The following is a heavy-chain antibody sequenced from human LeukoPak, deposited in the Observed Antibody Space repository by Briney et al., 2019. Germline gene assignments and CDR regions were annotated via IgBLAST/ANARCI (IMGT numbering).Heavy chain of an antibody. CDR2: IRYDGSNE. Sequence: GGSLRLSCAASGFTFSNYGMHWVRQAPGKGLEWVGFIRYDGSNEYYADSVKGRFTISRDNAKNSLYLQMNSLRAEDTAVYYCARVYVAYCGGDCPFDYWGQGTLVTVSS. D-gene: IGHD2-21*02. CDR3: ARVYVAYCGGDCPFDY. CDR1: GFTFSNYG. V-gene: IGHV3-30*02. J-gene: IGHJ4*02.